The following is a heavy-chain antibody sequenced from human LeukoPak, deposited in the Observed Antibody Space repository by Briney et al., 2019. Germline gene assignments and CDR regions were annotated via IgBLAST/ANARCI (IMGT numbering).Heavy chain of an antibody. CDR1: GYSISSGYY. Sequence: SETLSLTCAVSGYSISSGYYWGWIRQPPGKGLEWIGYIYYSGSTYYNPSLKSRVTISVDTSKNQFSLKLSSVTAADTAVYYCARVNGVGAIDYWGQGTLVTVSS. D-gene: IGHD1-26*01. J-gene: IGHJ4*02. CDR2: IYYSGST. V-gene: IGHV4-30-4*08. CDR3: ARVNGVGAIDY.